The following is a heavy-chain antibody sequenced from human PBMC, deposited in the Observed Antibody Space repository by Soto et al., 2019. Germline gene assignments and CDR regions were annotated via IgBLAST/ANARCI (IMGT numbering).Heavy chain of an antibody. D-gene: IGHD2-15*01. J-gene: IGHJ4*02. CDR3: ARDKGGNPYYFDY. CDR1: GGSFSGYY. V-gene: IGHV4-34*01. CDR2: INHSGST. Sequence: SETLSLTCAVYGGSFSGYYWSWIRQPPGKGLEWIGEINHSGSTNYNPSLKSRVTISVDTSKNQFSLKLSSVTAADTAVYYCARDKGGNPYYFDYWGQGTLVTVSS.